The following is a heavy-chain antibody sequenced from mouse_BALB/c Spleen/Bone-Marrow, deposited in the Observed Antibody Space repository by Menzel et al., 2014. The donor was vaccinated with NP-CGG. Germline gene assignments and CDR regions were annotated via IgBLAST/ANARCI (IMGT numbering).Heavy chain of an antibody. J-gene: IGHJ1*01. CDR2: IHPSDSET. D-gene: IGHD2-2*01. CDR1: DYSFTSYW. V-gene: IGHV1-74*01. Sequence: VQLQQSGAELVRPGASVKLSCRASDYSFTSYWVNWVKQRLGQGLEWIGMIHPSDSETRLNQKFKDKATLTVDKSSSAAYMQLSSPTSEDSAVYYCARGGYDGWYFDVWGAGTTVTVSS. CDR3: ARGGYDGWYFDV.